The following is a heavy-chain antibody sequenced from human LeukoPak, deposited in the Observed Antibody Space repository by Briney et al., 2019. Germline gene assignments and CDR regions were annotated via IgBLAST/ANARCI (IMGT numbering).Heavy chain of an antibody. J-gene: IGHJ5*02. D-gene: IGHD3-10*01. Sequence: SQTLSLTCAVYGGSISSGGYSWSWIRQPPGKRLEWIGYIYHSRSTYYNPSLKSRVTISVDRSKNQFSLKLNSVTAADTAVYYCARGIIDYYGSGSKPNWFDPWGQGTLVTVSS. V-gene: IGHV4-30-2*01. CDR2: IYHSRST. CDR1: GGSISSGGYS. CDR3: ARGIIDYYGSGSKPNWFDP.